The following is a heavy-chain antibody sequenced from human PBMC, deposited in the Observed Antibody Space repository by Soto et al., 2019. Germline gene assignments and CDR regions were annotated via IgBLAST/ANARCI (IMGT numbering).Heavy chain of an antibody. J-gene: IGHJ5*02. CDR2: IIPIFGTA. V-gene: IGHV1-69*06. CDR3: AFIVVVTAWVNRFDP. D-gene: IGHD2-21*02. Sequence: AASVKVSCKASGGTFSSYAISWVRQAPGQGLEWMGGIIPIFGTANYAQKFQDRVTITADKSTSTAYMELSSLRSEDTAVYYCAFIVVVTAWVNRFDPWGQGTMVTLSS. CDR1: GGTFSSYA.